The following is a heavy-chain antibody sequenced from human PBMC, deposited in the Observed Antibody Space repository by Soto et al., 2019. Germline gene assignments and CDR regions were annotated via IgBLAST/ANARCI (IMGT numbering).Heavy chain of an antibody. Sequence: QVQLVESGGDLVKPGGSLRLSCAASGFTFSDYYMSWIRQTPGKGLEWVSYLTQSGHATVYADSVRGRFTISRYNNKNSLYLQMNSLRVEDTGVYYCARAIRGYQSYWGYLGQGTLVTVSS. J-gene: IGHJ4*02. D-gene: IGHD5-12*01. CDR3: ARAIRGYQSYWGY. V-gene: IGHV3-11*04. CDR2: LTQSGHAT. CDR1: GFTFSDYY.